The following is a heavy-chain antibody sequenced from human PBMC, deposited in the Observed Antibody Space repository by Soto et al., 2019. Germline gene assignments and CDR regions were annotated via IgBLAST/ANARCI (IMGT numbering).Heavy chain of an antibody. V-gene: IGHV4-61*01. CDR2: IYYSGST. D-gene: IGHD6-19*01. J-gene: IGHJ4*02. Sequence: PSETLSLTCTVSGGSVSSGSYYWSWIRQPPGKGLEWIGYIYYSGSTNYNPSLKSRVTISVDTSKNQFSLKLSSVTAADTAVYYCARGGWKIYYFDYWGQGTLVTVSS. CDR1: GGSVSSGSYY. CDR3: ARGGWKIYYFDY.